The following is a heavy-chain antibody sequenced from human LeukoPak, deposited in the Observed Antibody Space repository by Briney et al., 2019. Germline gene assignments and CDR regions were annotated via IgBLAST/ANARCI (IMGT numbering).Heavy chain of an antibody. CDR3: ARDQGGAAGTGESFDY. V-gene: IGHV3-30-3*01. Sequence: GGSLRLSCAASGFTFSSYAMHWVRQAPGKGLEWVAVISYDGSNKYYADSVKGRFTISRDNSKSTLYLQMNSLRAEDTAVYYCARDQGGAAGTGESFDYWGQGTLVTVSS. J-gene: IGHJ4*02. CDR2: ISYDGSNK. CDR1: GFTFSSYA. D-gene: IGHD6-13*01.